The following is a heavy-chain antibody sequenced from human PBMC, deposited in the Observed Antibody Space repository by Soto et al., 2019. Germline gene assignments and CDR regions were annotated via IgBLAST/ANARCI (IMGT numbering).Heavy chain of an antibody. D-gene: IGHD2-15*01. CDR1: GGSFSGYY. V-gene: IGHV4-34*01. CDR2: INHSGST. Sequence: QVQLQQWGAGLLKPSETLSLTCAVYGGSFSGYYWSWIRQPPGKGLEWIGEINHSGSTNYNPSLKSRVTISVDTSKNQFSLKLRSVTAADTAVYYCARSSLMVVVVAATPGFDYWGQGTLVTVSS. CDR3: ARSSLMVVVVAATPGFDY. J-gene: IGHJ4*02.